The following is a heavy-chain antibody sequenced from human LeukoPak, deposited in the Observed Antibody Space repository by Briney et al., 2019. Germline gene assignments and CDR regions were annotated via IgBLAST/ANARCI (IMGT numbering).Heavy chain of an antibody. CDR2: ISYDGSNK. Sequence: GRPLRLSCAASGFTFSSYGMHWVRQAPGKGLEWVAVISYDGSNKYYADSVKGRFTISRDNSKNTLYLQMNSLRAEDTAVYYCAKDQGSWFTEYFQHWGQGTLVTVSS. D-gene: IGHD6-13*01. CDR1: GFTFSSYG. J-gene: IGHJ1*01. CDR3: AKDQGSWFTEYFQH. V-gene: IGHV3-30*18.